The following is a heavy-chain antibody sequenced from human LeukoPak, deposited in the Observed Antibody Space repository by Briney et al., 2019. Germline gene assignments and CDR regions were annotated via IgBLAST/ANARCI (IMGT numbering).Heavy chain of an antibody. Sequence: GGSLRLSCAASGFTFSSYAMSWVRQAPGKGLEWVSGISGSGGSTYYADSVKDRFTISRDNSKNTLYLQMNSLRAEDTAVYYCAKVSSGYSDYWGQGTLVTVSS. J-gene: IGHJ4*02. V-gene: IGHV3-23*01. CDR3: AKVSSGYSDY. CDR2: ISGSGGST. CDR1: GFTFSSYA. D-gene: IGHD3-22*01.